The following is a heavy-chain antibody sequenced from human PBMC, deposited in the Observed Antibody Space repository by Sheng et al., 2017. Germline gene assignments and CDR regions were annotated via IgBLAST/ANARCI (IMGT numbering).Heavy chain of an antibody. V-gene: IGHV4-34*01. Sequence: QVQLQQWGAGLLKPSETLSLTCAVYGGSFSGYYWSWIRQPPGKGLEWIGEINHSGSTNYNPSLKSRVTISVDTSKNQFSLKLSSVTAADTAVYYCARRSRRRIGAFDIWGQGTMVTVS. J-gene: IGHJ3*02. CDR3: ARRSRRRIGAFDI. CDR2: INHSGST. CDR1: GGSFSGYY. D-gene: IGHD2-15*01.